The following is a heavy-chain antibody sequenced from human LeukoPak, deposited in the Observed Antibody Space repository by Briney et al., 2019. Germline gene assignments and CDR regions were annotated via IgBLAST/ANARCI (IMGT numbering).Heavy chain of an antibody. CDR1: GFTFSNYA. CDR2: ISGSGGST. D-gene: IGHD5-24*01. V-gene: IGHV3-23*01. J-gene: IGHJ4*02. Sequence: PGGSLRLSCAASGFTFSNYAMSWVRQAPGKGLEWVSLISGSGGSTYYADSVKGRLTISRDNSKNTLYLQMNGLRAEDTAVYYCAGRDGNYYFDYWGQGTPVTVSS. CDR3: AGRDGNYYFDY.